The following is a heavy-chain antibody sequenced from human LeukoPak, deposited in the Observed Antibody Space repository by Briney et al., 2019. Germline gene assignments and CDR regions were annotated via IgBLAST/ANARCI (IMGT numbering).Heavy chain of an antibody. CDR3: ARGIHKTHCTRASCYVNWFDP. CDR2: ISSSSGYK. Sequence: GGSLRLSCAASGFIFSDYYMSWIRQTPEKGLEWLSYISSSSGYKNYADSLKGRFTISRDNAKNSVYLQMNSLSAEDTAVYYCARGIHKTHCTRASCYVNWFDPWGQGTLVTVSS. V-gene: IGHV3-11*06. J-gene: IGHJ5*02. D-gene: IGHD2-2*01. CDR1: GFIFSDYY.